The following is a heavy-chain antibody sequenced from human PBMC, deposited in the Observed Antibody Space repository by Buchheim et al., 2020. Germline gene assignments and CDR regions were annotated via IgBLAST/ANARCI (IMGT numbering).Heavy chain of an antibody. V-gene: IGHV3-23*01. CDR3: ARGSSYGDY. CDR1: GFMFSTYV. J-gene: IGHJ4*02. CDR2: VSPTSNTK. D-gene: IGHD5-18*01. Sequence: VQLLESGGGLVQPGGSLRLSCAASGFMFSTYVMTWVRQAPGQGLEWVSVVSPTSNTKYYSDSVKGRFTIPRDNSNNRRYLQMNSLRVDDTAVYYFARGSSYGDYWGQGTL.